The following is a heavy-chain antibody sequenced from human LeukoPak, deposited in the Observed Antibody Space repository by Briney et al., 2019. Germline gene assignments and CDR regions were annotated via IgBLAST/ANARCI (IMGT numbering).Heavy chain of an antibody. CDR1: GGSISSYY. V-gene: IGHV4-59*01. CDR3: AKAAKKGFGELLFSSYYYYYGMDV. D-gene: IGHD3-10*01. Sequence: SETLSLTCTVSGGSISSYYWSWIRQPPGKGLEWIGYIYYSGSTNYNPSLKSRVTISVDTSKNQFSLKLSSVTAADTAVYYCAKAAKKGFGELLFSSYYYYYGMDVWGQGTTVTVSS. J-gene: IGHJ6*02. CDR2: IYYSGST.